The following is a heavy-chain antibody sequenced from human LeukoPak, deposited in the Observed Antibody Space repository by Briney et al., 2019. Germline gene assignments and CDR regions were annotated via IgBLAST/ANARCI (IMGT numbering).Heavy chain of an antibody. J-gene: IGHJ6*04. Sequence: GESLKISCKGSGYSFTSYWISWVRQMPGKGLEWMGRIDPSDTDTNYSPSFQGHVTISADKSISTAYLQWSSLKASDTAMYYCARLAPPYYDILTGYYYYYGMDVWGKGTTVTVSS. CDR2: IDPSDTDT. CDR1: GYSFTSYW. V-gene: IGHV5-10-1*01. CDR3: ARLAPPYYDILTGYYYYYGMDV. D-gene: IGHD3-9*01.